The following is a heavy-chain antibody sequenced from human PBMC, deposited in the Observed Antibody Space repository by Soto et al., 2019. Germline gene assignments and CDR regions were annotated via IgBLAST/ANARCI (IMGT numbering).Heavy chain of an antibody. J-gene: IGHJ2*01. CDR1: GYTFTSYD. V-gene: IGHV1-8*01. D-gene: IGHD2-8*01. CDR3: ARGLDIVLLVYPPREWYLEL. Sequence: QVQLVQSGAEVKKPGASVKVSCKASGYTFTSYDINWVRQATGQGLEWMGWMNPNSGNTGYAQKFQGRVTMTRNTGISPADMELSSLRCEDTAVYYCARGLDIVLLVYPPREWYLELWGRGTLGTVSS. CDR2: MNPNSGNT.